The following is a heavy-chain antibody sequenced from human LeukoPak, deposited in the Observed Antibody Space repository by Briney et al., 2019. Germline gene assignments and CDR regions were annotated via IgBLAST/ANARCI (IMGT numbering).Heavy chain of an antibody. J-gene: IGHJ6*01. CDR3: AKMKGHPLQKYYMDV. V-gene: IGHV3-23*01. Sequence: GGSLRLSYAASGFTFSGFAMSWVRRTPGKGLEWVSGISGSGDNTLYAASVKGRFTISRDNSKNTLYLEMNSLRAEDTAIYYCAKMKGHPLQKYYMDVWGQGTTVTVSS. CDR2: ISGSGDNT. D-gene: IGHD2/OR15-2a*01. CDR1: GFTFSGFA.